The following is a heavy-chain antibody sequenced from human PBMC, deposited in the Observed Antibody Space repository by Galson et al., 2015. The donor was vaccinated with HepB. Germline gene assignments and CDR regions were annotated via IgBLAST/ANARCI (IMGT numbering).Heavy chain of an antibody. Sequence: SLRLSCAASGFTFSSYGMHWVRRAPGKGLEWVAVISYDGRNKYYVDSVKGRFTISRDNSKNTLYLQMNSLRAEDTAVYYCARDNLDTVTGTGYFQHWGQGTLVTVSS. CDR2: ISYDGRNK. D-gene: IGHD6-19*01. CDR3: ARDNLDTVTGTGYFQH. J-gene: IGHJ1*01. V-gene: IGHV3-30*03. CDR1: GFTFSSYG.